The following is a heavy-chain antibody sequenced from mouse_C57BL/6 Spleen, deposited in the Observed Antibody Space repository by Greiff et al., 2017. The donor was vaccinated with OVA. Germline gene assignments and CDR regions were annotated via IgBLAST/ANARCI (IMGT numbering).Heavy chain of an antibody. Sequence: VQRVESGAELARPGASVKLSCKASGYTFTSYGISWVKQRTGQGLEWIGEIYPRSGNTYYNEKFKGKATLTADKSSSTAYMELRSLTSEDSAVYFCASNWDDFDYWGQGTTLTVSS. CDR2: IYPRSGNT. V-gene: IGHV1-81*01. CDR3: ASNWDDFDY. D-gene: IGHD4-1*02. J-gene: IGHJ2*01. CDR1: GYTFTSYG.